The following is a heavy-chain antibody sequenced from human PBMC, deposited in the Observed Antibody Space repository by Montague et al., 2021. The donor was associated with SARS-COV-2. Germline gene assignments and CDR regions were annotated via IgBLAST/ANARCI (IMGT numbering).Heavy chain of an antibody. V-gene: IGHV3-21*01. Sequence: SLRLSCAASGFTFSSYSMNWVRQAPGKGLEWVSSISTISSYIYYADSVKGRFTISRDNAKNSLYLQMNSLRAEDTAVYYCARGDDWGSLDYWGQGTLVTVSS. CDR3: ARGDDWGSLDY. D-gene: IGHD7-27*01. CDR1: GFTFSSYS. CDR2: ISTISSYI. J-gene: IGHJ4*02.